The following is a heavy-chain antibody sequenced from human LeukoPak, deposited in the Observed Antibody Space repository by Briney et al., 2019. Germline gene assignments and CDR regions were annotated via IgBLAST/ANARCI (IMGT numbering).Heavy chain of an antibody. D-gene: IGHD3-10*01. CDR1: GYSISSSNW. J-gene: IGHJ5*02. CDR2: IYYSGTT. CDR3: ARGPAMVRGVNWFDP. V-gene: IGHV4-28*03. Sequence: SETLSLTCAVSGYSISSSNWWGWIRQPPGKGLEWIGYIYYSGTTYYNPSLKSRVTMSVDTSKNQFSLKLSSVTAADTAVYYCARGPAMVRGVNWFDPWGQGTLVTVSS.